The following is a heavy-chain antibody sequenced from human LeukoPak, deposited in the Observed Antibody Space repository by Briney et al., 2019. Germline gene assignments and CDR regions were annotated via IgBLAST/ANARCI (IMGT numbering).Heavy chain of an antibody. D-gene: IGHD3-22*01. CDR2: ISWNSGSI. J-gene: IGHJ4*02. CDR3: AKVKEDYYDSSGYYDY. V-gene: IGHV3-9*01. CDR1: GFTFDDYA. Sequence: GGSLRLSCAASGFTFDDYAMHWVRQAPGKGLEWVSGISWNSGSIGYADSVKGRFTISRDNAKNSLYLQMNSLRAEDTALYYCAKVKEDYYDSSGYYDYWGQGTLVTVSS.